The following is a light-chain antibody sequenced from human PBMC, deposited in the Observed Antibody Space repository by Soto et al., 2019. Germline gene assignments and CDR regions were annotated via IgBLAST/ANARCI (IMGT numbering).Light chain of an antibody. CDR1: SSDVGGYNY. J-gene: IGLJ2*01. V-gene: IGLV2-8*01. Sequence: QSALTQPPPASGSPGQSVTISCTGTSSDVGGYNYVSWYQQHPGKAPKLMIYEVTKRPSGVPDRFSGSKSGNTASLTVSGLQAEDEADYYCSSYAGSNIWVFGGGTKVTVL. CDR2: EVT. CDR3: SSYAGSNIWV.